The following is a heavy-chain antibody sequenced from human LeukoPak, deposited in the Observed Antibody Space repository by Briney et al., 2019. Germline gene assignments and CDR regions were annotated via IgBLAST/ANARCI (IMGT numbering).Heavy chain of an antibody. CDR2: INHSGST. CDR3: ARVNPETLYGGDVDY. J-gene: IGHJ4*02. Sequence: TTSETLSLTCAVYGGSFSGYYWSWIRQPPGKGLEWIGEINHSGSTNYNPSLKSRVTISVDTSKNQFSLKLSSVTAADTAVYYCARVNPETLYGGDVDYWGQGTLVTVSS. CDR1: GGSFSGYY. V-gene: IGHV4-34*01. D-gene: IGHD1-14*01.